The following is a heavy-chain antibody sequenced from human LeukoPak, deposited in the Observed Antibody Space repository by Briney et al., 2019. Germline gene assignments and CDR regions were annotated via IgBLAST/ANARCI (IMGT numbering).Heavy chain of an antibody. CDR2: IIPIFGTA. J-gene: IGHJ4*02. V-gene: IGHV1-69*13. D-gene: IGHD5-24*01. Sequence: GASVKVSCKASGGTFSSYAISWVRQAPGQGLEWMGGIIPIFGTANYAQKFQGRVTITADESTGTAYMELSSLRSEDTAVYYCARGAGMATIDYYFDYWGQGTLVTVSS. CDR1: GGTFSSYA. CDR3: ARGAGMATIDYYFDY.